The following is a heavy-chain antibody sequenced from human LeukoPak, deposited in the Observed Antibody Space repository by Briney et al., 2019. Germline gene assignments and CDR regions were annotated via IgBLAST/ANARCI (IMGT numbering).Heavy chain of an antibody. D-gene: IGHD3-22*01. CDR2: IYTSGST. V-gene: IGHV4-61*02. CDR1: GGSISSGSYY. CDR3: ARTLSDTYYYDSSGHKKAFDI. J-gene: IGHJ3*02. Sequence: SETLSLTCTVSGGSISSGSYYWSWIRQPAGKGPEWIGRIYTSGSTNYNPSLKSRVTISVDTSKNQFSLKLSSVTAADTAVYYCARTLSDTYYYDSSGHKKAFDIWGQGTMVTVSS.